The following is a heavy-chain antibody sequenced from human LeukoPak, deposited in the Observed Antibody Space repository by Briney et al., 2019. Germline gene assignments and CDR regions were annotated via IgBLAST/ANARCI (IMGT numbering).Heavy chain of an antibody. D-gene: IGHD6-13*01. CDR1: GGTFSSYA. CDR3: ARDWEYSSSWSVYFQH. J-gene: IGHJ1*01. Sequence: GASVKVSCKASGGTFSSYAISWVRQAPGQGLEWMGGIIPIFGTANYAQKFQGRVTITVDESTSTAYMELSSLRSEDTAVYYCARDWEYSSSWSVYFQHWGQGTLVTVSS. CDR2: IIPIFGTA. V-gene: IGHV1-69*13.